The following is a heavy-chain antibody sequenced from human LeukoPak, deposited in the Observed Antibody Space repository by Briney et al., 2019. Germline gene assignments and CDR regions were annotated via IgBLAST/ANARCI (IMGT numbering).Heavy chain of an antibody. CDR3: ARSLRSSCPDY. CDR2: ISGSGGST. V-gene: IGHV3-23*01. D-gene: IGHD6-13*01. J-gene: IGHJ4*02. Sequence: QPGGSLRLSCAASGFTFSSYGMSWVRQAPGRGVEWVSAISGSGGSTYYADSVKGRFTISRDNSKNTLYLQMNSLRADDTAVYSCARSLRSSCPDYWGQGTLVTVSS. CDR1: GFTFSSYG.